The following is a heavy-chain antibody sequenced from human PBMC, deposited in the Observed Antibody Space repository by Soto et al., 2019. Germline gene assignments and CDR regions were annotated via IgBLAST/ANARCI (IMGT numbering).Heavy chain of an antibody. J-gene: IGHJ5*02. CDR1: GVTFSSYT. CDR3: ARGERERKLNWFDP. D-gene: IGHD1-1*01. CDR2: IIPILGIA. Sequence: SVKVSCKASGVTFSSYTISWVRQAPGQGLEWMGRIIPILGIANYAQKFQGRVTITADKSTSTAYMELSSLRSEDTAVYYCARGERERKLNWFDPWGQGTLVTVSS. V-gene: IGHV1-69*02.